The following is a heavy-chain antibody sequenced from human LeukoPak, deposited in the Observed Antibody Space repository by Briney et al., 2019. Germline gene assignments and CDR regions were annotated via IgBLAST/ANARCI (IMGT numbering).Heavy chain of an antibody. V-gene: IGHV4-59*01. CDR1: GGSISTYY. D-gene: IGHD6-13*01. J-gene: IGHJ4*02. CDR3: ARVIGSSWYDYFDY. Sequence: SETLSLTCTVSGGSISTYYWNWIRQPPGKGLEWIGHIYYSGSTNYNPSLKSRVTISVDTSKNQFSLKLSSVTAADTAVYYCARVIGSSWYDYFDYWGQGTLVTVSS. CDR2: IYYSGST.